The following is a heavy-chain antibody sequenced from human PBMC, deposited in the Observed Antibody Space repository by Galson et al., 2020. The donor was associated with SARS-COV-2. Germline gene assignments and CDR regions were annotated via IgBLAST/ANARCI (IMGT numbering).Heavy chain of an antibody. J-gene: IGHJ6*02. V-gene: IGHV3-48*02. CDR2: ISSSSSPI. CDR1: GFTFSSYS. D-gene: IGHD6-13*01. CDR3: ASTPAAGTLYYYYGMDV. Sequence: GGSLRLSCAASGFTFSSYSMNWVRQAPGKGLEWVSYISSSSSPIYYADSVKGRFTISRDNAKNSLYLQMNSLRDEDTAVYYCASTPAAGTLYYYYGMDVWGQGTTVTVSS.